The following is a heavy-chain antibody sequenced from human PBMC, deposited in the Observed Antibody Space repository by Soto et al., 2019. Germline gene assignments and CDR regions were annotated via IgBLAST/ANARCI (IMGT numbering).Heavy chain of an antibody. Sequence: QVQLQESGPGLVKPSQTLSLACTVSGGSISSGDYYWSWIRQPPEQGLEWIGYIYYSGSTYYNPSLKSRVTISVDTSHNQFSLKMSSVTAADAAVYYCARERPDGSRLDPWGQGTLVTVSS. V-gene: IGHV4-30-4*01. J-gene: IGHJ5*02. CDR1: GGSISSGDYY. D-gene: IGHD6-13*01. CDR3: ARERPDGSRLDP. CDR2: IYYSGST.